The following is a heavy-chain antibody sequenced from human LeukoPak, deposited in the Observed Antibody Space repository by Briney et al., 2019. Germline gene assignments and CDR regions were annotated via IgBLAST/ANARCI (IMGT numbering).Heavy chain of an antibody. Sequence: GGSLRLSCAASGFTFSSYAMSCVRQAPGKGLEWVSAISGSGGSTYYADSVKGRFTISRDNSKNTLYLQMNSLRAEDTAVYYCAKTFTYGDYTTAHFDYWGQGTLVTVSS. D-gene: IGHD4-17*01. CDR1: GFTFSSYA. CDR3: AKTFTYGDYTTAHFDY. J-gene: IGHJ4*02. V-gene: IGHV3-23*01. CDR2: ISGSGGST.